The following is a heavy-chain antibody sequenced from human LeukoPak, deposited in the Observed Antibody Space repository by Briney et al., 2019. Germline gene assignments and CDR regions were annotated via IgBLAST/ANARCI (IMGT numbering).Heavy chain of an antibody. Sequence: SETLSLTCTVSGGSISSSSYYWGWIRQPPGKGLEWIGSIYYSGSTYYNPSLKSRVTISVDTSKNQFSLKLSSVTAADPPVYYGGEIFGFSWFDPWGKGTRVTVSS. CDR2: IYYSGST. V-gene: IGHV4-39*01. CDR1: GGSISSSSYY. J-gene: IGHJ5*02. CDR3: GEIFGFSWFDP. D-gene: IGHD2/OR15-2a*01.